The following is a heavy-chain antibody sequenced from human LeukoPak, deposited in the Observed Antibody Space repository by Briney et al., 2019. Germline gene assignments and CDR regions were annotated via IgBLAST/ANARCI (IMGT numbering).Heavy chain of an antibody. Sequence: GGSLRLSCAASGFTFSNYAMDWVRQAPGKGLEWVAVISYDGSNKYYADSVKGRFTISRDNSKNTRYLQMNSLTAEDTTVYYCARGYYDSGSYDSTYDLWGQGTLVTVSS. CDR2: ISYDGSNK. CDR1: GFTFSNYA. V-gene: IGHV3-30*04. CDR3: ARGYYDSGSYDSTYDL. D-gene: IGHD3-10*01. J-gene: IGHJ4*02.